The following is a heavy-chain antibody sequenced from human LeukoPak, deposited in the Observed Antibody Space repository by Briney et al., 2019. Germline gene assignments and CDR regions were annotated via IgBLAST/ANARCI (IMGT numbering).Heavy chain of an antibody. J-gene: IGHJ4*02. CDR3: AREGYYDYVWGSYRPSYFDY. V-gene: IGHV4-34*01. Sequence: SETLSLTCAVYGWYFCGYYWSWIRQPPGKGLEWIGEINRSGSTNYNPSLKSRVTISVDTSKNQFSLKLSSVTAADTAVYYCAREGYYDYVWGSYRPSYFDYWGQGTLVTVSS. CDR2: INRSGST. D-gene: IGHD3-16*02. CDR1: GWYFCGYY.